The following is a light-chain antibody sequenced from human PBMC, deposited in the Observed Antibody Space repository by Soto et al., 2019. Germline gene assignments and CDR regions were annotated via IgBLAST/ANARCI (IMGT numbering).Light chain of an antibody. CDR1: QSIAYY. Sequence: DIQMTQSPSSLSASVGDRVTITCRVSQSIAYYVTWFQQKPGKAPKLLIYAASSLQSGIPSRFSGSGSGTDFTLTISSLQPEDFATYYCQQNSNSPMFTFGQGTKVYIK. J-gene: IGKJ3*01. CDR2: AAS. CDR3: QQNSNSPMFT. V-gene: IGKV1-39*01.